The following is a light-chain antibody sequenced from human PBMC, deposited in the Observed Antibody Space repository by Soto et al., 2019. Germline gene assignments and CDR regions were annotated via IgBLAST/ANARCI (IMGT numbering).Light chain of an antibody. Sequence: DIVLTQSPLSLSVTPGEPASISCRSSQSLLHSRGDNYLDWYVQKPGQSPQLLIYLGSNRASGVPDRFSGSGSGTYFTLRISRVEAEDVWVYYCMQAQQLPRTFGQGTKVEI. CDR1: QSLLHSRGDNY. CDR3: MQAQQLPRT. J-gene: IGKJ1*01. CDR2: LGS. V-gene: IGKV2-28*01.